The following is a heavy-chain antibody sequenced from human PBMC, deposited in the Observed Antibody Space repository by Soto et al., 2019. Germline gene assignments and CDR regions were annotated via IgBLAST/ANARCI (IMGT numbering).Heavy chain of an antibody. J-gene: IGHJ4*02. CDR2: VFHTGTT. CDR1: GDSVSSPYY. CDR3: ARSAGWYAVHS. Sequence: QVQLQESGPGLVKPSGTLSLTCAVSGDSVSSPYYWCWVRQPPGKGLEWIGEVFHTGTTSYNPSLRXXVTISMDKSNTQFSLDLRSVTAADTAVYYCARSAGWYAVHSWGPGTLVIVSS. V-gene: IGHV4-4*02. D-gene: IGHD6-19*01.